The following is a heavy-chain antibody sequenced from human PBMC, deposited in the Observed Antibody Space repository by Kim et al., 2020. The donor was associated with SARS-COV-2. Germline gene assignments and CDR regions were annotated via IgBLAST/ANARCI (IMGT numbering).Heavy chain of an antibody. J-gene: IGHJ3*02. CDR2: IYYSGST. D-gene: IGHD3-22*01. CDR1: GGSISSSSYY. Sequence: SETLSLTCTVSGGSISSSSYYWGWIRQPPGKGLEWIGSIYYSGSTYYNPSLKSRVTISVDTSKNQFSLKLSSVTAADTAVYYCARQEPKAYYYDSSGYYNAFDIWGQGTMVTVSS. CDR3: ARQEPKAYYYDSSGYYNAFDI. V-gene: IGHV4-39*01.